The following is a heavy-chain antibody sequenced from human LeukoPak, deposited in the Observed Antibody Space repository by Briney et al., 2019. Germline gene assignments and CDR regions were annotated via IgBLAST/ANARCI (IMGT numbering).Heavy chain of an antibody. V-gene: IGHV4-4*02. CDR1: GGSISSNNW. CDR3: AGLVGRYSSGLYYYYFDY. J-gene: IGHJ4*02. Sequence: SGTLSLTCAVSGGSISSNNWWGWARQPPGKGLEWIGEIYHSGSPNYNPSVKSRVTISIDKSKNQFFLNLSSVTAADTAVYYCAGLVGRYSSGLYYYYFDYWGQGTLVTVSS. D-gene: IGHD3-22*01. CDR2: IYHSGSP.